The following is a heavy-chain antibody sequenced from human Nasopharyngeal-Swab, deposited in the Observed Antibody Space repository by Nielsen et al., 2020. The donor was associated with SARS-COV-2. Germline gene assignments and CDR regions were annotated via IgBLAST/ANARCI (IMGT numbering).Heavy chain of an antibody. J-gene: IGHJ6*02. V-gene: IGHV3-21*01. Sequence: GVLKISCAASGFTFSSYNMNWVRQAPGKGLEWVSSISISSSYIYYADSVKGRFTISRDNAKNSLYLQMNSLRAEDTAVYYCARGCVLTGPSCYYYGMDVWGQGTTVTVSS. D-gene: IGHD3-9*01. CDR2: ISISSSYI. CDR3: ARGCVLTGPSCYYYGMDV. CDR1: GFTFSSYN.